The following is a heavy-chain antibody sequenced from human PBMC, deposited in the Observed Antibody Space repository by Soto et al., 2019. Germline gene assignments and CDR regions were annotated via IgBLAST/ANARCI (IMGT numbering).Heavy chain of an antibody. Sequence: PGGSLRLSCAASGFTFSSYAMSWVRQAPGKGLEWVSAISGSGGSTYYADSVKGRFTISRDNSKNTLYLQMNSLRAEDTAVYYCAKDLGTITMVRGVIIDYYGMDVWGQGTTVTVSS. V-gene: IGHV3-23*01. CDR3: AKDLGTITMVRGVIIDYYGMDV. CDR1: GFTFSSYA. CDR2: ISGSGGST. J-gene: IGHJ6*02. D-gene: IGHD3-10*01.